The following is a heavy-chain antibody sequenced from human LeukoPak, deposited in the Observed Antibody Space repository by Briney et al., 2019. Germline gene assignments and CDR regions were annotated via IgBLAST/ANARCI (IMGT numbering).Heavy chain of an antibody. D-gene: IGHD1-1*01. CDR1: GGSFSNYY. CDR3: ARVPDITARPCDS. J-gene: IGHJ4*02. Sequence: SETLSLTCAVYGGSFSNYYWTWIRQTPGKGQEWIGEISHTGDITNYNPSLKSRVTISVDSSRKQFSLKVTSVTAADTGVYYCARVPDITARPCDSWGPGTLVTVSS. V-gene: IGHV4-34*01. CDR2: ISHTGDIT.